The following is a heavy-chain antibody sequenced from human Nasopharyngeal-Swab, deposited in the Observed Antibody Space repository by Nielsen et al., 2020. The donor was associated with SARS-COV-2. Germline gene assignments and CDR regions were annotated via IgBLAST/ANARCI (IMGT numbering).Heavy chain of an antibody. Sequence: GGSLRLSCAASGFTFSSYAMHWVRQAPGKGLEWVAVISYDGSNKYYADSVKGRFTISRDNSKNTVFLQMNSLRVEDTAVYYCATDAPGSGFALDTWGQGTMVTVLS. V-gene: IGHV3-30*04. D-gene: IGHD3-22*01. J-gene: IGHJ3*02. CDR1: GFTFSSYA. CDR3: ATDAPGSGFALDT. CDR2: ISYDGSNK.